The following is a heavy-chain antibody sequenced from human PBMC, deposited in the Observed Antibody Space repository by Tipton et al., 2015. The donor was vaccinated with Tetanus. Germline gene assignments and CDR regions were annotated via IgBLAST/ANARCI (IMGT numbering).Heavy chain of an antibody. CDR2: IYVSGTT. Sequence: TLSLTCTVSGGSISGSENYWGWIRQPPGKGLEWIGSIYVSGTTYYFPSLKSRITISIDTSMNQLSLKLSSVTAADTAVYYCARPSSRYGDYLYWGQGTLVTVSS. D-gene: IGHD4-17*01. J-gene: IGHJ4*02. CDR1: GGSISGSENY. V-gene: IGHV4-39*01. CDR3: ARPSSRYGDYLY.